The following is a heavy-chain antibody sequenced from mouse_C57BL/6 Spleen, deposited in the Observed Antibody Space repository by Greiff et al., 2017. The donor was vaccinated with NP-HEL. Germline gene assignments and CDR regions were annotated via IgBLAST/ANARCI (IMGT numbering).Heavy chain of an antibody. V-gene: IGHV5-12*01. Sequence: EVKLVESGGGLVQPGGSLKLSCAASGFTFSDYYMYWVRQTPEKRLEWVAYISNGGGSTYYPDTVKGRFTISRDNAKNTLYLQMSRLKSEDTAMYYCARQGLRRYFDYWGQGTTLTVSS. J-gene: IGHJ2*01. CDR3: ARQGLRRYFDY. CDR2: ISNGGGST. D-gene: IGHD2-4*01. CDR1: GFTFSDYY.